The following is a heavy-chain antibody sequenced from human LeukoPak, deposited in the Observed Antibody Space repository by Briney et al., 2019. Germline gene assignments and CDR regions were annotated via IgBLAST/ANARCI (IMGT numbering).Heavy chain of an antibody. CDR2: ISYDGSNK. Sequence: GGSLRLSCAASGFTFSSYGMHWVRQAPGKGLEWVAVISYDGSNKYYADSVKGRFTISRDNSKNTLYLQMSSLRAEDTAVYYCAREARSNSGFDYWGQGTLVTVSS. CDR1: GFTFSSYG. J-gene: IGHJ4*02. D-gene: IGHD4-11*01. CDR3: AREARSNSGFDY. V-gene: IGHV3-30*03.